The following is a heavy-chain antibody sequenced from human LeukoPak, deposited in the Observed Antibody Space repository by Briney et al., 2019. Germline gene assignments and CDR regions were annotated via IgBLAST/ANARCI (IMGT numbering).Heavy chain of an antibody. CDR3: ARARCSGGECYPNWIDP. Sequence: SETLSLTCAVYIDSFSGYSWTWIRQPPGKRLEWIGEINQSGITNFNPSLKGRVTMSVDPSKNQFSLKLTSVSAADTAVYFCARARCSGGECYPNWIDPWGQGTLVTVSS. V-gene: IGHV4-34*01. CDR2: INQSGIT. J-gene: IGHJ5*02. CDR1: IDSFSGYS. D-gene: IGHD2-15*01.